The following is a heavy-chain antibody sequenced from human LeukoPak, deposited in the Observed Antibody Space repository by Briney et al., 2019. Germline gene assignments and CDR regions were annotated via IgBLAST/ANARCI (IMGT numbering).Heavy chain of an antibody. V-gene: IGHV1-8*03. J-gene: IGHJ4*02. CDR2: MNPNSGNT. CDR1: GYTFTSYD. Sequence: ASVKVSCKAPGYTFTSYDINWVRQATGQGLEWMGWMNPNSGNTGYAQKFQGRVTITRNTSISTAYMELSSLRSEDTAVYYCARGVEYCSGGSCYPFDYWGQGTLVTVSS. D-gene: IGHD2-15*01. CDR3: ARGVEYCSGGSCYPFDY.